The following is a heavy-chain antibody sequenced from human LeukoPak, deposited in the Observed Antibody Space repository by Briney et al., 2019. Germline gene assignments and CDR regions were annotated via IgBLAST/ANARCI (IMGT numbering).Heavy chain of an antibody. V-gene: IGHV4-59*01. CDR1: VGSISSYY. J-gene: IGHJ6*03. CDR3: ARGPSGYSYGIYYYYMDV. CDR2: IYYSGST. D-gene: IGHD5-18*01. Sequence: SETLSLTCTVSVGSISSYYWSWIRQPPGKGLEWIGYIYYSGSTNYNPSLKSRVTISVDTSKNQFSLKLSSVTAADTAVYYCARGPSGYSYGIYYYYMDVWGKGTTVTVSS.